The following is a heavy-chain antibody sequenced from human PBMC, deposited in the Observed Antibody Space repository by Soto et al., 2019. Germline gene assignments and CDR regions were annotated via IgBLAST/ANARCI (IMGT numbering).Heavy chain of an antibody. CDR2: ISAYNGNT. CDR1: GYTFTSYG. Sequence: ASVKVSCKASGYTFTSYGISWVRQAPGQGLEWMGWISAYNGNTNYAQKHQGRVTMTTDTSTSTAYMELRSLRSDDMAVYYCARDVTTLRHFDYWGQGTLVTVSS. V-gene: IGHV1-18*03. CDR3: ARDVTTLRHFDY. D-gene: IGHD3-16*01. J-gene: IGHJ4*02.